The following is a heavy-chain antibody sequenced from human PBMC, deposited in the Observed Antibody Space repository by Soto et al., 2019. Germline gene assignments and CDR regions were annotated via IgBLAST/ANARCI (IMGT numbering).Heavy chain of an antibody. D-gene: IGHD2-2*01. Sequence: PGGSLRLSCAASGFTFSSYGMHWVRQAPGKGLEWVAVIWYDGSNKYYADYVKGRFTISRDNSKNTLYLQMNSLRAEDTAVYFCARADCSSTSCYGEYFDYWGQGTRVTV. V-gene: IGHV3-33*01. CDR2: IWYDGSNK. CDR1: GFTFSSYG. CDR3: ARADCSSTSCYGEYFDY. J-gene: IGHJ4*02.